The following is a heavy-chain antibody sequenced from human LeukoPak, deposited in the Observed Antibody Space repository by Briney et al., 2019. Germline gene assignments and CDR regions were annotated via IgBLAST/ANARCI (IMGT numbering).Heavy chain of an antibody. V-gene: IGHV1-8*03. CDR2: MNPNSGNT. D-gene: IGHD2-2*01. CDR3: ASDCSSTSCYGVNY. J-gene: IGHJ4*02. Sequence: ASVKVSCKASGYTFTSYDINWVRQATGQGLEWMGWMNPNSGNTGYAQKFQGRVTITRNTSISTAYMELSSLRSEDTAVYYCASDCSSTSCYGVNYWGQGTLVTVSS. CDR1: GYTFTSYD.